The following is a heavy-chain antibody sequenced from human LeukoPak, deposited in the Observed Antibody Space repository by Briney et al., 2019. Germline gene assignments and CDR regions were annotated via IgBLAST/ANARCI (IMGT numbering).Heavy chain of an antibody. D-gene: IGHD5-18*01. CDR3: AREDTTTPGFHY. V-gene: IGHV1-2*02. CDR2: INPNSGGT. J-gene: IGHJ4*02. Sequence: ASVKVSCKATGYTFTGYYRHWVRQAPGQGLEWMGWINPNSGGTNYAQKFQGRVTMTRDTSISTAYMELSRLRSDDTAVYYCAREDTTTPGFHYWGQGTLVTVSS. CDR1: GYTFTGYY.